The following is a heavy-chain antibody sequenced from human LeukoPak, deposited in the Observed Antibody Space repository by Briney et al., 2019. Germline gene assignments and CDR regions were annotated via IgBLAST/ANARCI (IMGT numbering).Heavy chain of an antibody. J-gene: IGHJ4*02. V-gene: IGHV3-23*01. CDR2: ISGSGGST. Sequence: GGSLRLSCAASRFTFSSYAMSWIRQAPGKGLEWVSAISGSGGSTYYADSVKGRFTISRDNSKNTLYLQMNSLRAEDTAVYYCAKGGIVGATTSFDYWGQGTLVTVSS. CDR3: AKGGIVGATTSFDY. D-gene: IGHD1-26*01. CDR1: RFTFSSYA.